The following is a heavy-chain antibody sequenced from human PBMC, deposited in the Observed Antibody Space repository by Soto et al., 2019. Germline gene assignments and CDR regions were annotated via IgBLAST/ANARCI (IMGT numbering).Heavy chain of an antibody. CDR3: AREVKPGGWAAAGYYHHGMAV. J-gene: IGHJ6*02. Sequence: ASVKVSCKASGYTFTSYYMHWVRQAPGQGLEWMGIINPSGGSTSYAQKFQGRVTMTRDTSTSTVYMELSSLRSEDTAVYYCAREVKPGGWAAAGYYHHGMAVWGQGTTVTVSS. D-gene: IGHD6-13*01. CDR2: INPSGGST. V-gene: IGHV1-46*03. CDR1: GYTFTSYY.